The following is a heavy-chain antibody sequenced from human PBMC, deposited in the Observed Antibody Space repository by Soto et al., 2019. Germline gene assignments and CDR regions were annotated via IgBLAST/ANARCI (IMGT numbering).Heavy chain of an antibody. D-gene: IGHD2-21*01. CDR3: AKDREAYCGGDCYSAFFDY. V-gene: IGHV3-23*01. Sequence: GGSLRLSCAASGFTFSSYAMSWVRQAPGKGLEWVSAISGSGGSTYYADSVKGRFTISRDNSKSTLYLQMNSLRAEDTAVYYCAKDREAYCGGDCYSAFFDYWGQGTLVTVSS. CDR2: ISGSGGST. J-gene: IGHJ4*02. CDR1: GFTFSSYA.